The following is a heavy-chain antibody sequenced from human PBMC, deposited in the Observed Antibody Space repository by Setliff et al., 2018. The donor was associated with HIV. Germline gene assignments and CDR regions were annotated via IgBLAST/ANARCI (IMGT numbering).Heavy chain of an antibody. CDR1: RFPFSDAW. J-gene: IGHJ2*01. Sequence: PGGSLRLSCAATRFPFSDAWMTWVRQAPGKGLEWVARIKNKKNGGTGHYAAPVEGRFTVSRDGSRSTLSLQMDSLRPEDTAIYYCAKGVFDVWGRGTPVTVSS. CDR2: IKNKKNGGTG. D-gene: IGHD3-10*01. CDR3: AKGVFDV. V-gene: IGHV3-15*01.